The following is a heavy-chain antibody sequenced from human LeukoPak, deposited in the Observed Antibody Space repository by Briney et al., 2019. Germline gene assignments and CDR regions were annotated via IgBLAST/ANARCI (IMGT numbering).Heavy chain of an antibody. V-gene: IGHV3-7*01. Sequence: GGSLRLSCAASGFTLSDYWMSWVRQSPEKGLEWVANINHNGSEKYFVDSVTGRFTISRDNAKNSLYLQMTNLRVEDTAVYYCVRWATSFDFWGQGTLVTVSS. J-gene: IGHJ4*02. CDR3: VRWATSFDF. CDR1: GFTLSDYW. CDR2: INHNGSEK. D-gene: IGHD6-6*01.